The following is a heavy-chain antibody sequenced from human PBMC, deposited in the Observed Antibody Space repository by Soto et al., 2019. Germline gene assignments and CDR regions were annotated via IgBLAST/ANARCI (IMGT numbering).Heavy chain of an antibody. CDR3: VRTQGSSTSLEIYYSYYYGMDV. D-gene: IGHD2-2*01. CDR1: GGTFSSYA. V-gene: IGHV1-69*01. J-gene: IGHJ6*02. CDR2: IIPISDTT. Sequence: QVQLVQSGAEVKKPGSSVKVSCKASGGTFSSYAISWVRQAPGQGLEWMGGIIPISDTTNYAQKFQGRVTITADESTSTAYMELSSLRSEDTAGDYGVRTQGSSTSLEIYYSYYYGMDVGGQGNTVNVSS.